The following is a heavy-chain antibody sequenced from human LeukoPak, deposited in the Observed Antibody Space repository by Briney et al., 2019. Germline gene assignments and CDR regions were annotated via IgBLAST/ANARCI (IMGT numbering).Heavy chain of an antibody. J-gene: IGHJ5*02. CDR2: IYHSGST. CDR1: GYSISSGYY. CDR3: ASSPSRDNWFDR. D-gene: IGHD2-2*01. Sequence: SETLSLTCAVSGYSISSGYYWGWIRQPPGQGLGWIGIIYHSGSTYYNPSLKSRVTISVDTSKNQFSLKLSSVTAADTAVYYCASSPSRDNWFDRWGQGTLVTVSS. V-gene: IGHV4-38-2*01.